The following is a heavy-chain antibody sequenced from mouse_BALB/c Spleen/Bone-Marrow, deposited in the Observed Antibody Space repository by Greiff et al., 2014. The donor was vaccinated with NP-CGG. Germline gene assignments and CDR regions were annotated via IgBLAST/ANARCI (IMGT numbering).Heavy chain of an antibody. CDR3: ARYYYGSSYFDY. V-gene: IGHV14-3*02. Sequence: EVMLVESGAELVKPGASVKLSCTASGFNIKDTYMHWVKQRPEQGLEWIGRIDPANDNTKYDPKFQGKATITADISSNTAYLQLSSLTSEDTAVYYCARYYYGSSYFDYWGQGTTLTVSS. CDR2: IDPANDNT. D-gene: IGHD1-1*01. CDR1: GFNIKDTY. J-gene: IGHJ2*01.